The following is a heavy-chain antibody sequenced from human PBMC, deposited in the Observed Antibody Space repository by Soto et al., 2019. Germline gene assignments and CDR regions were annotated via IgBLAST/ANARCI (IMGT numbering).Heavy chain of an antibody. Sequence: SETLSLTCTVSGGSISSGGYCRSWIRQHPGKGLEWIGYIYYSGSTYYNPSLKSRVTISVDTSKNQFSLKLSSVTAADTAVYYCARVGRYCSGGSCYVFDYWGQGTLVTVSS. CDR1: GGSISSGGYC. CDR2: IYYSGST. D-gene: IGHD2-15*01. CDR3: ARVGRYCSGGSCYVFDY. V-gene: IGHV4-31*03. J-gene: IGHJ4*02.